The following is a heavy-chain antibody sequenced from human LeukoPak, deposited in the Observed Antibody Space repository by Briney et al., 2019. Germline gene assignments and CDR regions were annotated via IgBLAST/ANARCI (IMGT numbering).Heavy chain of an antibody. D-gene: IGHD3-9*01. CDR3: ATLNIGPDYDILTGYAQTKYGMDV. CDR1: GYTLTELS. V-gene: IGHV1-24*01. Sequence: GASVKVSCKVSGYTLTELSMHWVRQAPGKGLEWMGGFDPEDGETIYAQKFQGRVTMTEDTSTDTAYMELSSLRSEDTAVCYCATLNIGPDYDILTGYAQTKYGMDVWGKGTTVTVSS. J-gene: IGHJ6*04. CDR2: FDPEDGET.